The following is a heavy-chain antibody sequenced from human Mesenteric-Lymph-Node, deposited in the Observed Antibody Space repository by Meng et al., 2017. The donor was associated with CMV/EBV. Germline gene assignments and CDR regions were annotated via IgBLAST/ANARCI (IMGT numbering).Heavy chain of an antibody. CDR3: ASMDYYGSGSLDY. Sequence: AVSGGCSSSNNWWSWVRQPPGKGLEWIGEIYHSGSTNYNPSLKNRVTISVDKSKNQFSLKLTSVTAADTAVYYCASMDYYGSGSLDYWGQGTLVTVSS. CDR1: GGCSSSNNW. CDR2: IYHSGST. J-gene: IGHJ4*02. D-gene: IGHD3-10*01. V-gene: IGHV4-4*02.